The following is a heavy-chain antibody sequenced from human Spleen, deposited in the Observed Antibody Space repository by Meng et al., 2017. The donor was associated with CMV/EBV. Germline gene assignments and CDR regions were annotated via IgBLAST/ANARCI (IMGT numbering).Heavy chain of an antibody. CDR2: ISGSGNST. Sequence: SCAASGFTFSNYAMSWVRQTPGKGLEWVSTISGSGNSTYYADSVKGRFAISRDNLKNTVSLQMNSLTVDDSALYYCAKDSVSSRRFDPWGQGILVTVSS. V-gene: IGHV3-23*01. CDR3: AKDSVSSRRFDP. J-gene: IGHJ5*02. D-gene: IGHD5/OR15-5a*01. CDR1: GFTFSNYA.